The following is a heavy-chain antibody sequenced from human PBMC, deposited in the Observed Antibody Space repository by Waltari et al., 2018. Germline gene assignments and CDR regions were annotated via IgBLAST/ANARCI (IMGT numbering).Heavy chain of an antibody. Sequence: QVQLVQSGAEVKKPGSSVKVSCKASGGTFSSYAISWVRPAPGQGLEWMGGIIPIFGTANYAQKFQGRVTITTDESTSTAYMELSSLRSEDTAVYYCARDKHSKIVGARSWFDPWGQGTLVTVSS. V-gene: IGHV1-69*05. CDR1: GGTFSSYA. J-gene: IGHJ5*02. CDR3: ARDKHSKIVGARSWFDP. CDR2: IIPIFGTA. D-gene: IGHD1-26*01.